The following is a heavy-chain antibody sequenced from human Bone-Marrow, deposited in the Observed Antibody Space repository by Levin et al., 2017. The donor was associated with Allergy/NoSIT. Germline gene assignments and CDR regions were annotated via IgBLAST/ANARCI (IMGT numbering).Heavy chain of an antibody. CDR3: ARDCRSTSCYGYLDS. Sequence: GESLKISCAASGFTFSDYYMSWIRQAPGKGLEWVSYISSSGSTIYYADSVKGRFTVSRDNAKNSLYLEMNSLRAEDTAVYFCARDCRSTSCYGYLDSWGQGTLVTVSS. CDR2: ISSSGSTI. J-gene: IGHJ4*02. D-gene: IGHD2-2*01. CDR1: GFTFSDYY. V-gene: IGHV3-11*01.